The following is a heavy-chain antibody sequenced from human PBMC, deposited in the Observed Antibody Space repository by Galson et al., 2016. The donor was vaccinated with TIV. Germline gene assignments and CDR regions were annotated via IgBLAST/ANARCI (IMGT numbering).Heavy chain of an antibody. CDR2: IIPVLGMT. CDR3: ARPASLGYFDWLPPDS. V-gene: IGHV1-69*02. J-gene: IGHJ4*02. CDR1: GGTFISYT. Sequence: SVKVSCKASGGTFISYTLSWVRQAPGQGLEWMGRIIPVLGMTNYAQKFQGRVTITADRFTGTAYLELNNLRSDDTAVYYCARPASLGYFDWLPPDSWGQGTLVTVSS. D-gene: IGHD3-9*01.